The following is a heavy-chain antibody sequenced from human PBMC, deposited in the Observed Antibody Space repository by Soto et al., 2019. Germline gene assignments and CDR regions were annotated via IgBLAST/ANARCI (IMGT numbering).Heavy chain of an antibody. D-gene: IGHD6-19*01. CDR1: GGSISSYY. J-gene: IGHJ4*02. Sequence: TSETLSLTCTVSGGSISSYYWSWIRQPPGKGLEWIGYIYYSGSTNYNPSLKSRVTISVDTSKNQFSLKLSSVTAADTAVYYCARLRIAVAGTTPYFDYWGQGTLVTVSS. CDR2: IYYSGST. V-gene: IGHV4-59*08. CDR3: ARLRIAVAGTTPYFDY.